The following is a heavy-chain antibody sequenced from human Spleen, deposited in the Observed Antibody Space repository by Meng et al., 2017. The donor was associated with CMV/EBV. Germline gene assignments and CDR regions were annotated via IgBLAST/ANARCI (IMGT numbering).Heavy chain of an antibody. CDR3: VRERRASYYDSSGWFGP. D-gene: IGHD3-22*01. J-gene: IGHJ5*02. CDR1: FTFDDYT. Sequence: FTFDDYTMHWVRQAPGKGLVWVSNTNSDGSRKNYADSVKGRFTISRDNAKNTLYLQMNSLRVEDTAVYYCVRERRASYYDSSGWFGPWGQGVLVTVSS. CDR2: TNSDGSRK. V-gene: IGHV3-74*01.